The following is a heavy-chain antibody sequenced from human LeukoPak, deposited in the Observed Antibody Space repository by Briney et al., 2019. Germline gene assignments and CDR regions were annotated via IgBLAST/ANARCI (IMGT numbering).Heavy chain of an antibody. J-gene: IGHJ6*02. V-gene: IGHV6-1*01. CDR2: TYYRSKCYH. Sequence: QTLSLTCAISGDSVSTNSAAWNCISQSPSRGLEWLGKTYYRSKCYHDYAASVKSRMNINPDTSKTQYSLQLSSVNPDDTAVYYCARTPARYERGTRDLQNYYYYGMDFWGQGTTVTVSS. CDR3: ARTPARYERGTRDLQNYYYYGMDF. CDR1: GDSVSTNSAA. D-gene: IGHD6-6*01.